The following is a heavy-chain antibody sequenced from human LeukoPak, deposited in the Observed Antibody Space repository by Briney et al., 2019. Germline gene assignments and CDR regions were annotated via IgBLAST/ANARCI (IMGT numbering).Heavy chain of an antibody. CDR2: LRYDGKNQ. CDR3: AKDPVAGAPTYYFDN. Sequence: TGGSLRLACVASGFTFNTYGMNWVRQAPGKGLEWVSFLRYDGKNQYYADSVKGRFTISGDNPSNTVYLQMNSLRPEDTAVYYCAKDPVAGAPTYYFDNWGQGTRVTVSS. CDR1: GFTFNTYG. J-gene: IGHJ4*02. D-gene: IGHD6-19*01. V-gene: IGHV3-30*02.